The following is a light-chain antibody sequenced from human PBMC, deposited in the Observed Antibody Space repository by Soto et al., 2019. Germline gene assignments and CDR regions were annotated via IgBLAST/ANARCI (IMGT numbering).Light chain of an antibody. CDR1: SSDIGGYNY. V-gene: IGLV2-14*01. CDR2: DVK. CDR3: NSYSSSDTWL. J-gene: IGLJ3*02. Sequence: QSALTQPASVSGSPGQSITFSCTGTSSDIGGYNYVSWYQHHPGKAPKLLIYDVKNRPSGISTRFSGSKSGNTASLTISGLQAEDEGDYYCNSYSSSDTWLFGGGTKLTVL.